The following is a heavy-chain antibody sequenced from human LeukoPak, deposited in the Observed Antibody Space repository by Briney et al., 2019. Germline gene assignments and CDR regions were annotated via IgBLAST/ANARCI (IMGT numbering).Heavy chain of an antibody. J-gene: IGHJ2*01. D-gene: IGHD6-13*01. CDR1: GGSFSGYY. Sequence: SETLSLTCAVYGGSFSGYYWSWIRQPPGKGLEWIGEINHSGSTNYNPSLKSRVTISVDTSKNQFSLKLSSVTAADTAVYYCARGLRVAAAVLRGYFDLWGRGTLVTVSS. CDR3: ARGLRVAAAVLRGYFDL. V-gene: IGHV4-34*01. CDR2: INHSGST.